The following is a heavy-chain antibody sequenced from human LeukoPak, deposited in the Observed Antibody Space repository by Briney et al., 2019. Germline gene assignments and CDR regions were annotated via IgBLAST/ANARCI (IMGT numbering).Heavy chain of an antibody. CDR3: ARFSSGYGHATFDI. CDR2: ISAYSGNT. D-gene: IGHD6-19*01. J-gene: IGHJ3*02. Sequence: ASVKVSCKASGYTFTTYGISWVRHAPGQGLEWMGWISAYSGNTIYAQKLQGRVTMTTDTSTSTAYMELGSLRSDDTAVYYCARFSSGYGHATFDIWGRGTMVTVSS. CDR1: GYTFTTYG. V-gene: IGHV1-18*01.